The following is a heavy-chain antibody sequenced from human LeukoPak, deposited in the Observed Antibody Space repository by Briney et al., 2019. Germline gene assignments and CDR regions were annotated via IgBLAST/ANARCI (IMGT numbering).Heavy chain of an antibody. D-gene: IGHD3-22*01. Sequence: KASETLSLTCTVSGGSISSGSYYWSWIRQPAGKGLEWIGRIYTSGSTNYNPSLKSRVTISVDTSKNQFSLKLSSVTAADTAVYYCAMESDLHYYDSSGPSFDIWGQGTMVTVSS. CDR2: IYTSGST. CDR3: AMESDLHYYDSSGPSFDI. V-gene: IGHV4-61*02. J-gene: IGHJ3*02. CDR1: GGSISSGSYY.